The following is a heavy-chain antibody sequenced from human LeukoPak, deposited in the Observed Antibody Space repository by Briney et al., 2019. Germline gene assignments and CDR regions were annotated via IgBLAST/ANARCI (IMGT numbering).Heavy chain of an antibody. CDR1: GHNFHDYY. CDR3: ARRGTTYCTVDSCNPNCFDP. V-gene: IGHV3-11*03. CDR2: ISGGSSDI. J-gene: IGHJ5*02. D-gene: IGHD2-8*02. Sequence: GVSLTLPCAASGHNFHDYYMTWIRQAPGKGPEWLSYISGGSSDISYADSVKGRFTISRHNAKKSLYLEKNNLRADDTAVYYCARRGTTYCTVDSCNPNCFDPWGRGTLVTVSS.